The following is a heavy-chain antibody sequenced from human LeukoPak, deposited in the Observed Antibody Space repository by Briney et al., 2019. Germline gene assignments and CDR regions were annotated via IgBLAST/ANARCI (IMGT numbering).Heavy chain of an antibody. Sequence: SETLSLTCAVYGGSFSGYYWSWIRQPPGKGLEWIGEIDHSGTTNCNPSLKSRVTMSVDTSKNQFSLMLTSVTAADTAVYYCGRTLPRRTTAAAAHLDSWGQGTLVTVSS. CDR2: IDHSGTT. V-gene: IGHV4-34*01. CDR3: GRTLPRRTTAAAAHLDS. J-gene: IGHJ4*02. D-gene: IGHD6-13*01. CDR1: GGSFSGYY.